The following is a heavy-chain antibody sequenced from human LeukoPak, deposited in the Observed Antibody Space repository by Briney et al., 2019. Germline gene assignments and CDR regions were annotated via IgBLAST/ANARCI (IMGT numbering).Heavy chain of an antibody. Sequence: KPSETLSLTXTVSGGSISSYYWSWIRQPPGKGLEWIGYIYYSGSTNYSPSLKSRVTISVDTSKNQFSLKLSSVTAADTAVYYCARVRRSAVAGLWLDYWGQGTLVTVSS. CDR1: GGSISSYY. J-gene: IGHJ4*02. V-gene: IGHV4-59*01. D-gene: IGHD6-19*01. CDR3: ARVRRSAVAGLWLDY. CDR2: IYYSGST.